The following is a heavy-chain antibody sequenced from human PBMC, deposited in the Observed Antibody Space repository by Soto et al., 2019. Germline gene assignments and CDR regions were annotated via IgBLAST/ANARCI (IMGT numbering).Heavy chain of an antibody. J-gene: IGHJ4*02. D-gene: IGHD2-8*02. CDR3: AKASDVVSAGIRFDY. CDR2: FSATSGNT. Sequence: EVQLLESGGGLVQPGGSLRLSCAGSGFSFSSYTMTWVRQAPGKGLVWVSRFSATSGNTYYADSVKGRFTISRDNSKNTLFLQMNSLRAEDTAVYYCAKASDVVSAGIRFDYWGQGTLVIVSS. V-gene: IGHV3-23*01. CDR1: GFSFSSYT.